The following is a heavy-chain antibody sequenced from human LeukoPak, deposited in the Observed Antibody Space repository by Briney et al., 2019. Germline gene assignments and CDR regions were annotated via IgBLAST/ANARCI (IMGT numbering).Heavy chain of an antibody. Sequence: ASVKVSCKVSGYTLTELSMHWVRQAPGKGLEWMGGFDPEDGETICAQKFQGRVTMTEDTSTDTAYMELSSLRSEDTAVYYCATDRTTSGSSPPDVYWGQGTLVTVSS. CDR1: GYTLTELS. CDR3: ATDRTTSGSSPPDVY. V-gene: IGHV1-24*01. CDR2: FDPEDGET. D-gene: IGHD1-26*01. J-gene: IGHJ4*02.